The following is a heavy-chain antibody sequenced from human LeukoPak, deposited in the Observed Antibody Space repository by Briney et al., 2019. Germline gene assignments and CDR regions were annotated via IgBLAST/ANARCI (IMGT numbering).Heavy chain of an antibody. CDR3: ARVRLVTGGHLDY. V-gene: IGHV4-59*01. Sequence: SETPSLTCTVSGGSISSYYWSWIRQPPGKGLEWIGYIYYSGSTNYNPSLKSRVTISVDTSKNQFSLKLGSVTAADTAVYYCARVRLVTGGHLDYWGQGTLVTVSS. CDR2: IYYSGST. D-gene: IGHD3-9*01. J-gene: IGHJ4*02. CDR1: GGSISSYY.